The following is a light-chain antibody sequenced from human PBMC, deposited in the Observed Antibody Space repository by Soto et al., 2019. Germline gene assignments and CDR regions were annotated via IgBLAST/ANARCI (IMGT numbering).Light chain of an antibody. CDR2: KDN. Sequence: NFMLTQPHSVSGSPGKTVTISCTRSSGSIVSSYVQWYQQRPGGSPTTMIYKDNQRPSGVPDRFSGSIARSSNSASLTISGLETEDEADYYCQSYDSSNVVFGGGTKVTVL. CDR1: SGSIVSSY. CDR3: QSYDSSNVV. V-gene: IGLV6-57*01. J-gene: IGLJ2*01.